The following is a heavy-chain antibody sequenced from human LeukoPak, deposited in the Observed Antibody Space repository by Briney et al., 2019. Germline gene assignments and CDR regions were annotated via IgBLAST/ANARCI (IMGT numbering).Heavy chain of an antibody. CDR2: IYYSGST. CDR1: GGSISSYY. V-gene: IGHV4-59*01. J-gene: IGHJ2*01. Sequence: SETLSLTCTVSGGSISSYYWSWIRQPPGKGLEWIGYIYYSGSTNYNPSLKSRVTISVDTSKNQFSLKLSSVTAADTAVYYCARDIRWYFDLWGRGTLVTASS. D-gene: IGHD2-21*01. CDR3: ARDIRWYFDL.